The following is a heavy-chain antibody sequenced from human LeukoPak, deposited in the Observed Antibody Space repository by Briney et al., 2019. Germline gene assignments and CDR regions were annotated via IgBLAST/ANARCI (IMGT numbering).Heavy chain of an antibody. CDR3: ARGDGRQQLVLVY. V-gene: IGHV4-34*01. D-gene: IGHD6-13*01. CDR2: INHSGST. Sequence: SCKASGGTFSSYAISWVRQAPGQGLEWIGEINHSGSTNYSPSLKSRVTISVDTSKNQFSLKLSSVTAADTAVYYCARGDGRQQLVLVYWGQGTLVTVSS. J-gene: IGHJ4*02. CDR1: GGTFSSYA.